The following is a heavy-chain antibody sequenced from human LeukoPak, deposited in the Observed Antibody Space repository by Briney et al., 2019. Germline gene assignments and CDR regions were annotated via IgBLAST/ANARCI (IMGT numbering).Heavy chain of an antibody. J-gene: IGHJ4*02. CDR3: ARVGDIAAAGTPNDY. V-gene: IGHV4-34*01. D-gene: IGHD6-13*01. CDR2: INHSGST. Sequence: SETLSLTCAVYGGSFSGYYWSWIRQPPGKGLEWIGEINHSGSTNYNPSLKSRVTISVDTSKNQSSLKLSSVTAADTAVYYCARVGDIAAAGTPNDYWGQGTLVTVSS. CDR1: GGSFSGYY.